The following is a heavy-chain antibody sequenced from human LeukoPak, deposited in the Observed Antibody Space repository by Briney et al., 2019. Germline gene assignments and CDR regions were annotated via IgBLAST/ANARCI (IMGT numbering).Heavy chain of an antibody. V-gene: IGHV4-4*07. D-gene: IGHD3-22*01. CDR2: MYPGVSP. Sequence: PSETLSLTSTVSGGPIYSYYWSWIRQTAGKGLEWIGRMYPGVSPNYNPSLKSRVTMSVDTSKKQFALKLNTVPAADTAVYYCARLRFYDSTGYSPGHYMDVWGKGTTVTVSS. CDR1: GGPIYSYY. CDR3: ARLRFYDSTGYSPGHYMDV. J-gene: IGHJ6*03.